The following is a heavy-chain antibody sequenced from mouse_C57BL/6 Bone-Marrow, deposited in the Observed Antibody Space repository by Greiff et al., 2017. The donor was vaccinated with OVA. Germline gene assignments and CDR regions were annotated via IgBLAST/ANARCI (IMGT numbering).Heavy chain of an antibody. D-gene: IGHD2-1*01. CDR1: GYTFTSYW. CDR2: IYPSDSDT. CDR3: ARWNSTMGAY. J-gene: IGHJ3*01. V-gene: IGHV1-61*01. Sequence: QVQLQQPGAELVRPGSSVKLSCKASGYTFTSYWMDWVKQRPGQGLERIGNIYPSDSDTHYNQKFKDKATWTVAKASSTAYMLLSSLTSEDSAGYYCARWNSTMGAYWGQGTLVTVSA.